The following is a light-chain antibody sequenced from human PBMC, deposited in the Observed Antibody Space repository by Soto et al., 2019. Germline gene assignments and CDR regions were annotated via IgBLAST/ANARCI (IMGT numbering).Light chain of an antibody. V-gene: IGLV1-51*01. CDR3: GAWDGSLSVVL. Sequence: QSVLTQPPSVSAAPGQKVTISRSGSSANIGSNYVSWYQQLPGTAPKLVIYDSDRRPSEIPDRFSGSKSGTSATLDITGLQTGDEADYYCGAWDGSLSVVLFGGGTQLTVL. CDR2: DSD. J-gene: IGLJ2*01. CDR1: SANIGSNY.